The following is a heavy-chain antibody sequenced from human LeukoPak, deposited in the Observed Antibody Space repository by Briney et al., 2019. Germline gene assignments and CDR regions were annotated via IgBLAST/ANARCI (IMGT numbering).Heavy chain of an antibody. Sequence: AGSLRLSCAASGFTFSDYYMSWIRQAPGKGLEWVSYISTSSSYTNYADSVKGRFTISRDNAKNSLYLQMNSLRAEDTAVYYCARVPSMTTVTRYYYYGMDVWGKGTTVTVSS. D-gene: IGHD4-17*01. J-gene: IGHJ6*04. CDR2: ISTSSSYT. V-gene: IGHV3-11*06. CDR3: ARVPSMTTVTRYYYYGMDV. CDR1: GFTFSDYY.